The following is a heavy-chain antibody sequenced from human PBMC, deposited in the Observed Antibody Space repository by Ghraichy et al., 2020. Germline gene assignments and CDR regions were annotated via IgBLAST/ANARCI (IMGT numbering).Heavy chain of an antibody. CDR1: GGSISSYY. J-gene: IGHJ4*02. Sequence: ESLNISCTVSGGSISSYYWSWIRQPAGKGLEWIGRIYTSGSTNYNPSLKSRVTMSVDTSKNQFSLKLSSVTAADTAVYYCASSIAVAGNDYWGQGTLVTVSS. CDR3: ASSIAVAGNDY. CDR2: IYTSGST. V-gene: IGHV4-4*07. D-gene: IGHD6-19*01.